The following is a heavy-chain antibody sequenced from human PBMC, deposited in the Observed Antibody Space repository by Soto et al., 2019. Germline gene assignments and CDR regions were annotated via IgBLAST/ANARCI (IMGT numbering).Heavy chain of an antibody. V-gene: IGHV1-3*01. CDR2: INAGNGNT. CDR1: GYTFTSYA. J-gene: IGHJ4*02. CDR3: ARGASPLIDY. D-gene: IGHD1-26*01. Sequence: QVQLVQSGAEVKKPGASVKVSCKASGYTFTSYAMHWVRQAPGQRLEWMGWINAGNGNTKYSQKFQGRVTITRDTPASTAYMKLSSLRSEDTAVYYCARGASPLIDYWGQGTLVTVSS.